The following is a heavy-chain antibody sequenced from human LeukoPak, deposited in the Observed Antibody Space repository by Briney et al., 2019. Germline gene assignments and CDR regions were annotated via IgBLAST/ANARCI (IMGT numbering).Heavy chain of an antibody. V-gene: IGHV4-61*01. D-gene: IGHD3-10*01. Sequence: SETLSLTCTVSGGSVSSGSYYWSWLRQPPGKGLEWIGCIYYSGSTNYNPSLKSRDTISVDTSKNQFSLKLSSVTAADTAVYYCARLMVRGVISSPVDYWGQGTLVTVSS. CDR1: GGSVSSGSYY. CDR3: ARLMVRGVISSPVDY. J-gene: IGHJ4*02. CDR2: IYYSGST.